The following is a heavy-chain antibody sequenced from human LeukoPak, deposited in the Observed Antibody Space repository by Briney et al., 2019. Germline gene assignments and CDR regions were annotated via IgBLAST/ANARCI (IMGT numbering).Heavy chain of an antibody. Sequence: PGGSLRLSCAASDFTFSNLPMTWSRQAPGKGLEWVSSIGASGDGIFNADSVKGRFTISRDNTKNTLYLQMSSLRADDTAVYYCATGCVGYTNVKSPLNLWGQGTLVTVSS. J-gene: IGHJ4*02. CDR2: IGASGDGI. CDR3: ATGCVGYTNVKSPLNL. V-gene: IGHV3-23*01. D-gene: IGHD5-18*01. CDR1: DFTFSNLP.